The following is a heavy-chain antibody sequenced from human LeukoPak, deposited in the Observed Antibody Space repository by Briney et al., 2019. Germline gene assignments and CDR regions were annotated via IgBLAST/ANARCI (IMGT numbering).Heavy chain of an antibody. CDR2: INTDGSGT. CDR1: GFTFRSNW. V-gene: IGHV3-74*01. Sequence: PGGSLRLSCAASGFTFRSNWMHWVRQAPGKGLVWVPRINTDGSGTNYADSVKGRFTISRDNAKNTLYLQMDSLRAEDTAVYYCARGYSNWYFDLWGRGTLVTVSS. CDR3: ARGYSNWYFDL. J-gene: IGHJ2*01. D-gene: IGHD2-15*01.